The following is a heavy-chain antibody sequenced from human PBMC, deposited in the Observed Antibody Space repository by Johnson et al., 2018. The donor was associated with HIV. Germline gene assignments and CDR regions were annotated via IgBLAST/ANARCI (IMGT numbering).Heavy chain of an antibody. CDR3: ATKGITGTTARAFDI. J-gene: IGHJ3*02. CDR1: GFTFSSYD. V-gene: IGHV3-13*01. CDR2: IGTAGDT. Sequence: VLLVESGGGLVQPGGSLRLSCAASGFTFSSYDMHWVRQATGKGLEWVSAIGTAGDTYYPGSVKGRFTVSRDNSKNTLYLQMNSLRAEDTAVYYCATKGITGTTARAFDIWGRGTMVTVSS. D-gene: IGHD1-7*01.